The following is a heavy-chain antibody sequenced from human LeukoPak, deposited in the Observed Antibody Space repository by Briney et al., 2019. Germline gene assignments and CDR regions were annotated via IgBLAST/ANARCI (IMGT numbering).Heavy chain of an antibody. CDR1: GGSFSGYY. CDR3: ARRGYYYDSSGEERLAFDP. CDR2: INHSGST. D-gene: IGHD3-22*01. Sequence: PSETLSLTCAVYGGSFSGYYWSWIRQPPGKGLEWIGEINHSGSTNYNPSLKSRVTISVDTSKNQFSLKLSSVTAADTAVYYCARRGYYYDSSGEERLAFDPWGQGTLVTVSS. V-gene: IGHV4-34*01. J-gene: IGHJ5*02.